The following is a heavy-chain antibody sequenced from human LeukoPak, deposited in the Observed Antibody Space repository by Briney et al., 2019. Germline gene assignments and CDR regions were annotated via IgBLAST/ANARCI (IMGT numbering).Heavy chain of an antibody. J-gene: IGHJ4*02. CDR2: INSDGSFT. CDR1: GFTFSRYW. Sequence: GGSLRLSCAASGFTFSRYWMHWVRQAPGKGLVWVSRINSDGSFTTYADSVEGRFTISRDNAKNTLYLQMNSLRPEDTALYYCAKQRGVAVNGYLDYWGQGTLVTVSS. D-gene: IGHD2-8*01. V-gene: IGHV3-74*01. CDR3: AKQRGVAVNGYLDY.